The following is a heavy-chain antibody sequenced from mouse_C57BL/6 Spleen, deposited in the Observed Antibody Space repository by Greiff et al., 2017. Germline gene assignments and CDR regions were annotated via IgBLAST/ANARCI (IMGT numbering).Heavy chain of an antibody. CDR3: ARRTTGFAY. CDR2: IDPSDSYT. Sequence: QVQLQQPGAELVKPGASVKLSCKASGYTFTSYWMQWVKQRPGQGLEWIGEIDPSDSYTNYNQKFKGKATLTVDTSSSTAYMQRSSLTSEDSAVYYCARRTTGFAYWGQGTLVTVSA. J-gene: IGHJ3*01. CDR1: GYTFTSYW. D-gene: IGHD1-1*01. V-gene: IGHV1-50*01.